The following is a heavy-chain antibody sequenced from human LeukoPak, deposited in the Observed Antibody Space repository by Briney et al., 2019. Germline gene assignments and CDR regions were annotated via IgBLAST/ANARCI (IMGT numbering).Heavy chain of an antibody. J-gene: IGHJ4*02. Sequence: EPSQTLSLTCTVSGVSISSGGYYWSWIRQHPGKGLEWIGYIYYSGSTYYNPSLKSRVTISVDTSKNQFSLKLSSVTAADTAVYYCARASDFWSGYSGFDYWGQGTLVTVSS. CDR2: IYYSGST. CDR1: GVSISSGGYY. V-gene: IGHV4-31*03. CDR3: ARASDFWSGYSGFDY. D-gene: IGHD3-3*01.